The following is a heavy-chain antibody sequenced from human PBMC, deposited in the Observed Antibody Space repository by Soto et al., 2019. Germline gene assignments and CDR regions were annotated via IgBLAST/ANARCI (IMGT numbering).Heavy chain of an antibody. CDR2: TRNKANSYTT. V-gene: IGHV3-72*01. Sequence: GGSLRLSCAASGFTFSDHYMDWVRQAPGKGLEWVGRTRNKANSYTTEYAASVKGRFTISRDDSKNSLYLQMNSLKTEDTAVYYCARAVGSYYYDSSGYYGPVWFDPWGQGTLVTVSS. J-gene: IGHJ5*02. D-gene: IGHD3-22*01. CDR3: ARAVGSYYYDSSGYYGPVWFDP. CDR1: GFTFSDHY.